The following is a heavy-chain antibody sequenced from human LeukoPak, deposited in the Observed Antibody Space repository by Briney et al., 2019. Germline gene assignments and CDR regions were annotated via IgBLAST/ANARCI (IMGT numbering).Heavy chain of an antibody. V-gene: IGHV1-8*01. Sequence: ASVKVSCKASGYTFTRFDINSGRQATRQGREGMRWMDPKSGRTGYARKFQGRLTMTRNTSISTAYTELSSLRSEDTAVYYCGRWDDGSGSYGYYYGMDVWGQGTTVTVSS. CDR2: MDPKSGRT. D-gene: IGHD3-10*01. CDR1: GYTFTRFD. J-gene: IGHJ6*02. CDR3: GRWDDGSGSYGYYYGMDV.